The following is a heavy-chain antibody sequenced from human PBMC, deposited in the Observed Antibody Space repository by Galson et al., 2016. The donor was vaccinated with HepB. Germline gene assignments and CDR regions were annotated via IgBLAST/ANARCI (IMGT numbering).Heavy chain of an antibody. V-gene: IGHV3-66*01. CDR1: GFTVGNNY. Sequence: SLRLSCAASGFTVGNNYMSWVRQVPGKGLEWASGIYSGGGTSSADSVKGRFTISRDKSKNTLYLQLNSLRAEDTAVYYCQTTNYYNGLDVWGQGTTVTVSS. CDR3: QTTNYYNGLDV. J-gene: IGHJ6*02. CDR2: IYSGGGT. D-gene: IGHD4-11*01.